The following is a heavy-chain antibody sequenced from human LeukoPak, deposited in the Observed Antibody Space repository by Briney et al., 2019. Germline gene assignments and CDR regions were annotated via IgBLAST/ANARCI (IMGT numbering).Heavy chain of an antibody. CDR3: ARVVPPRSRPRYYGSGEAFDI. CDR2: IYYSGST. CDR1: GGSISSSSYY. D-gene: IGHD3-10*01. J-gene: IGHJ3*02. V-gene: IGHV4-39*07. Sequence: PSETLSLTCTVSGGSISSSSYYWGWIRQPPGKGLEWIGSIYYSGSTYYNPSLKSRVTISVDTSKNQFSLKLSSVTAADTAVYYCARVVPPRSRPRYYGSGEAFDIWGQGTMVTVSS.